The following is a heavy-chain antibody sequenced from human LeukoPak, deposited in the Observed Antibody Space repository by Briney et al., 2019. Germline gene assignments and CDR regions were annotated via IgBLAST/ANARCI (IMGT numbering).Heavy chain of an antibody. J-gene: IGHJ4*02. V-gene: IGHV3-48*03. CDR1: GFTFSSYE. CDR3: ARDKGSDGIDF. D-gene: IGHD1-26*01. Sequence: PGGSLRLSCAASGFTFSSYEMNWVRQAPGKGLQWISYIRSGGTTIYYADSVKGQFTISRDDAENSLYLQMNSLRAEDTAVYYCARDKGSDGIDFWGQGTLVTVSS. CDR2: IRSGGTTI.